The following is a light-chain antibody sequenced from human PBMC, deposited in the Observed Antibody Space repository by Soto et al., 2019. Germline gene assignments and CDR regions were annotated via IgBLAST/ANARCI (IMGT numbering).Light chain of an antibody. Sequence: EIVLTQSPVTLSLSPGERATLSCRASQSVFSSLAWYQQKPGQAPRLLIYDASNRATGIPARFSGSGSGTDFTLTISSLEPEDSAVYYCQQRSDWPLTFGGGTKVEIK. CDR2: DAS. CDR1: QSVFSS. V-gene: IGKV3-11*01. CDR3: QQRSDWPLT. J-gene: IGKJ4*02.